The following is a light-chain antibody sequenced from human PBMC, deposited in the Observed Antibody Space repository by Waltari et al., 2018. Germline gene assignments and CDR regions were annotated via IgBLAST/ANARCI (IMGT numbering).Light chain of an antibody. J-gene: IGKJ2*04. CDR3: QQYDTYSGS. Sequence: DIQVTQSPSTLSASVGDTVTIPCRASEDISSWLAWYQQSPGKAPKRLVYRASILENGVPSSFSGSGSGTEFTLTITSLQPDDFATYYCQQYDTYSGSFGQGTALEIK. CDR1: EDISSW. V-gene: IGKV1-5*03. CDR2: RAS.